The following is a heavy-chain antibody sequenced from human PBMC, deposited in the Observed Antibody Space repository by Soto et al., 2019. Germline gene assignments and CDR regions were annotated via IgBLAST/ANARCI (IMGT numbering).Heavy chain of an antibody. CDR3: ARDSETATVVPFDY. J-gene: IGHJ4*02. CDR2: IIPIFGTA. V-gene: IGHV1-69*13. CDR1: GGTFNSYA. D-gene: IGHD2-21*02. Sequence: SVKVSCKAFGGTFNSYAISWVRQAPGQGLEWMGGIIPIFGTANYAQKFQGRVTITADESTSTAYMELSSLRSEDTAVYYCARDSETATVVPFDYWGQGTLVTVSS.